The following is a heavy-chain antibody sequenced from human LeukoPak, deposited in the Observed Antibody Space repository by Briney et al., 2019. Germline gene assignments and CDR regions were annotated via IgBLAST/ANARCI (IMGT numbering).Heavy chain of an antibody. CDR2: INHSGST. D-gene: IGHD3-16*01. J-gene: IGHJ4*02. CDR3: ASYAGGY. Sequence: SETLSLTCAVYGGSFSGYYWSWIRQPPGKGLVWIGEINHSGSTNYNPSLKSRVTISVDMSKNQFSLKLSSVTAADTAVYYCASYAGGYWGQGTLVTVSS. V-gene: IGHV4-34*01. CDR1: GGSFSGYY.